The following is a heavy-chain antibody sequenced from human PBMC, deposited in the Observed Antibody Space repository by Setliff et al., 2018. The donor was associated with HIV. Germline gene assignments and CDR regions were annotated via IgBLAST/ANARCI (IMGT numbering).Heavy chain of an antibody. Sequence: PSETLSLTCAVSGGSISSSNWWSWVRQPPGKGLEWIGEIYHSGNTNYNPSLNSRVTISVDNSKNEFSLKLNSVTATDTAVYYCARGYCTSSGCPLGADYWGQGTLVTVSS. V-gene: IGHV4-4*02. CDR2: IYHSGNT. J-gene: IGHJ4*02. D-gene: IGHD2-2*01. CDR1: GGSISSSNW. CDR3: ARGYCTSSGCPLGADY.